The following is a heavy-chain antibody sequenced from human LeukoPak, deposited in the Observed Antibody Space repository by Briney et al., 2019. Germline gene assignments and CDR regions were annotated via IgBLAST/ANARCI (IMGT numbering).Heavy chain of an antibody. CDR2: ISSSGSTI. J-gene: IGHJ5*02. Sequence: PGGSLRLSCAASGFTFSSYEMNWVRQAPGKGLEWVSYISSSGSTIYYADSVKGRFTISRDNAKNSLYLQMNSLRAEDTAVYYCAREEGNWFDPWGQGTLVTVSS. CDR1: GFTFSSYE. V-gene: IGHV3-48*03. CDR3: AREEGNWFDP.